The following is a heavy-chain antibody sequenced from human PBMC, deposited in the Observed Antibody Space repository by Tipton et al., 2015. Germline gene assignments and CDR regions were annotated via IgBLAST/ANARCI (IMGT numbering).Heavy chain of an antibody. V-gene: IGHV4-31*03. Sequence: TLSLTCTVSGGSISSGDYYWSWIRQHPGKGLEWIGYIFDSGSTYYNPSLKSRVTISVDTSKNQFSLKLSSVTAADTAVYYCAKSVGSFWAFDIWGQGAMVTVSS. CDR3: AKSVGSFWAFDI. CDR1: GGSISSGDYY. CDR2: IFDSGST. D-gene: IGHD3-3*01. J-gene: IGHJ3*02.